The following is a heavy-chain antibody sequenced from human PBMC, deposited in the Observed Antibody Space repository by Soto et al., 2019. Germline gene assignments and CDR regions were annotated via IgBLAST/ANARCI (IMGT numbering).Heavy chain of an antibody. CDR1: GGSFSGYY. D-gene: IGHD3-10*01. Sequence: SETLSLTCAVYGGSFSGYYWSWIRQPPGKGLEWIGEINHSGSTNYNPSLKSRVTISVDTSKNQFSLKLSSVTAADTAVYYCARGQWFRSPGAFDIWGQGTMVTVSS. CDR2: INHSGST. J-gene: IGHJ3*02. CDR3: ARGQWFRSPGAFDI. V-gene: IGHV4-34*01.